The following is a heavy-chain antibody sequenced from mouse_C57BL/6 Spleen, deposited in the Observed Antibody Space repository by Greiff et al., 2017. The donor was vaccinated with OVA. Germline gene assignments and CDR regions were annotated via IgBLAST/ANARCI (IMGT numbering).Heavy chain of an antibody. Sequence: VQLQQSGTELVKPGASVKLSCKASGYTFTSYWMHWVKQRPGQGLEWIGNINPSNGGTNYNEKFKSKATLTVDKSSSTAYMQLSSLTSEDSAVDYCAREANYGNFAMDYWGQGTSVTVSS. CDR1: GYTFTSYW. J-gene: IGHJ4*01. V-gene: IGHV1-53*01. D-gene: IGHD2-1*01. CDR2: INPSNGGT. CDR3: AREANYGNFAMDY.